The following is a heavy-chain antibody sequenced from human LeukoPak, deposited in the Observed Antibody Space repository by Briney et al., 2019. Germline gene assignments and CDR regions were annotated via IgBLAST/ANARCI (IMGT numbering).Heavy chain of an antibody. CDR2: IYYSGST. V-gene: IGHV4-59*01. J-gene: IGHJ4*02. D-gene: IGHD2-15*01. CDR3: ASALQGGFDY. Sequence: PSETLSLTCSVSGGSISSYYWTWVRQPPGKGLEWIGYIYYSGSTNYNPSLKSRVTMSIDTSKNQFSLQLSSVTAADTAVYYCASALQGGFDYWGPGTLVTVSS. CDR1: GGSISSYY.